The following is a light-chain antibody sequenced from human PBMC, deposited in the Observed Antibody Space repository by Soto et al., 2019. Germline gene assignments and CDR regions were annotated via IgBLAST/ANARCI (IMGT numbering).Light chain of an antibody. CDR1: QTFSTY. J-gene: IGKJ2*01. CDR3: QQSYSSPYT. V-gene: IGKV1-39*01. Sequence: DIQMTQSPSSLSAFVGDRVTITCRASQTFSTYLNWYQQKPGKAPKLLIYAASSLQSGVPSRFSGSGSGPDFTLTISSLQPEDFATYYCQQSYSSPYTFGQGTKLEI. CDR2: AAS.